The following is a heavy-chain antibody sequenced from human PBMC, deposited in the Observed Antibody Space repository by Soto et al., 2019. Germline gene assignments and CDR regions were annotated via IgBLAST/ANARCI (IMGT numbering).Heavy chain of an antibody. CDR1: GGTFSSYA. Sequence: QVQLVQSGAEVKKPGSSVKVSCKASGGTFSSYAISWVRQAPGQGLEWMGGIIPIFGTANYAQKFQGRVTLSADESTSTAYMELSRLRSEDTAVYYCARGGYCSGGSCYSARAYYCYYGMDVWGQGTTVTVSS. V-gene: IGHV1-69*12. CDR2: IIPIFGTA. D-gene: IGHD2-15*01. CDR3: ARGGYCSGGSCYSARAYYCYYGMDV. J-gene: IGHJ6*02.